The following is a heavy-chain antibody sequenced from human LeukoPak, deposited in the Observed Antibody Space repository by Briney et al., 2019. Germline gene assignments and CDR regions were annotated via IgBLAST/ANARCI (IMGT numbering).Heavy chain of an antibody. CDR2: ISAYNGNT. CDR1: EYTFTSYA. CDR3: ARVRERGGDCHPNCPKYYYYYYMDV. Sequence: ASVKVSCKASEYTFTSYAMNWVRQAPGQGLEWMGWISAYNGNTNYAQKLQGRVTMTTDTSTSTAYMELRSLRSDDTAVYYCARVRERGGDCHPNCPKYYYYYYMDVWGKGTTVTVSS. V-gene: IGHV1-18*01. J-gene: IGHJ6*03. D-gene: IGHD2-21*01.